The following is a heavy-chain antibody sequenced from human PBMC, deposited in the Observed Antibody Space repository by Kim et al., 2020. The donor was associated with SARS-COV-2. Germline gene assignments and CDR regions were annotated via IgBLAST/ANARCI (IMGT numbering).Heavy chain of an antibody. CDR2: ISYDGSNT. J-gene: IGHJ6*02. CDR1: GFTFSSYG. V-gene: IGHV3-30*18. Sequence: GGSLRLSCAASGFTFSSYGMHWVRQAPGKGLEWVAVISYDGSNTYYADSVKGRFTISRDNSKNTLYLQMNSLRAEDTAVYYCAKESGSGSCSGWTYYYYGMDVWGQGTTVTVSS. CDR3: AKESGSGSCSGWTYYYYGMDV. D-gene: IGHD3-10*01.